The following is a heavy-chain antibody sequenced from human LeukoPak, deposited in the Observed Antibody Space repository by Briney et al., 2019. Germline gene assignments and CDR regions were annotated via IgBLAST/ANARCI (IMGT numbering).Heavy chain of an antibody. CDR2: IYYSGST. J-gene: IGHJ4*02. CDR3: ASKGYCSGGSCYDLDY. D-gene: IGHD2-15*01. CDR1: GGSISSSSYY. V-gene: IGHV4-39*01. Sequence: SETLSLTCTVSGGSISSSSYYWGWIRQPPGKGLEWIGSIYYSGSTCYNPSLKSRVTISVDTSKNQFSLKLSSVTAADTAVYYCASKGYCSGGSCYDLDYWGQGTLVTVSS.